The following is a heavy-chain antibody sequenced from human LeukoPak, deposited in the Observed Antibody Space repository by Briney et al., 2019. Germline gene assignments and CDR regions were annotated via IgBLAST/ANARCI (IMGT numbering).Heavy chain of an antibody. CDR1: GFTLSSYW. Sequence: PGGSLRLSCAASGFTLSSYWMSWVRQAPGKGLEWVANIKQDGSEKYYVDSVKGRFTISRDNAKNSLYLQMNSLRAEDTAVYYCARKWELPTFDIWGQGTMVTVSS. CDR3: ARKWELPTFDI. V-gene: IGHV3-7*01. CDR2: IKQDGSEK. J-gene: IGHJ3*02. D-gene: IGHD1-26*01.